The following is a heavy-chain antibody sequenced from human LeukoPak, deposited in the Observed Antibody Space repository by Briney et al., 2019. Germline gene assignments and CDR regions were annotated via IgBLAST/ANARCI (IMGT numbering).Heavy chain of an antibody. CDR2: IYYSGST. CDR3: ARQGGAAAGRAVDY. Sequence: SETLSLTCTVSGASLSSYYWSWIRQPPGKGLEWIGYIYYSGSTDYNPSLKSRVTISVDTSKNQFSLKLSSVTAADTAVYYCARQGGAAAGRAVDYWGQGTLVTVSS. V-gene: IGHV4-59*08. J-gene: IGHJ4*02. CDR1: GASLSSYY. D-gene: IGHD6-25*01.